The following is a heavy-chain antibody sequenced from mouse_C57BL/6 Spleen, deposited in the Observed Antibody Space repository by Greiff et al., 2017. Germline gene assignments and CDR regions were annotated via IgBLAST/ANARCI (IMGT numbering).Heavy chain of an antibody. J-gene: IGHJ3*01. V-gene: IGHV1-15*01. CDR3: TRETGTGFAY. D-gene: IGHD4-1*01. Sequence: VKLQQSGAELVRPGASVTLSCKASGYTFTDYEMHWVKQTPVHGLEWIGAIDPETGGTAYNQKFKGKAILTADKSSSTAYMELRSLTSEDSAVYYCTRETGTGFAYWGQGTLVTVSA. CDR1: GYTFTDYE. CDR2: IDPETGGT.